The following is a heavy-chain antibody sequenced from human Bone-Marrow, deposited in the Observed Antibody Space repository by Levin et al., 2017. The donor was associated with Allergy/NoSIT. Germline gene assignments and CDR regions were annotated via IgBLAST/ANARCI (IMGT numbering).Heavy chain of an antibody. J-gene: IGHJ4*02. CDR3: AKTRDSSWYGLFDY. CDR1: GFTFGSYA. CDR2: ISGSATDT. Sequence: PGGSLRLSCAASGFTFGSYAMTWVRQAPGKGLQWVATISGSATDTYYADSVKGRFTISRDNSKNTLYLQMNSLRAEDTAIYYCAKTRDSSWYGLFDYWGQGTLVTVSS. V-gene: IGHV3-23*01. D-gene: IGHD6-13*01.